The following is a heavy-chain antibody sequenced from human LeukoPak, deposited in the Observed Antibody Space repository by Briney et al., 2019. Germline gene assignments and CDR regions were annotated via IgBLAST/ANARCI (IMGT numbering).Heavy chain of an antibody. D-gene: IGHD4-17*01. CDR3: AAQSTVTTYYLHWYFDL. V-gene: IGHV3-48*03. J-gene: IGHJ2*01. CDR2: ISSSGSTI. CDR1: GFTFSSYE. Sequence: GGSLRLSCAASGFTFSSYEMNWVRQAPGKGLEWVSYISSSGSTIYYADSVRGGFTISRDNAKNSLYLQMNTLRAEDTAVYYCAAQSTVTTYYLHWYFDLWGRGTLVTVPS.